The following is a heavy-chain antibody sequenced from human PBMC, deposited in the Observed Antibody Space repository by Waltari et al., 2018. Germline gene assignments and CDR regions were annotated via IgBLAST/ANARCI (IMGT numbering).Heavy chain of an antibody. CDR1: GFTFSSYG. Sequence: QVQLVESGGGVVQPGRSLRLSCAASGFTFSSYGMHWVRQAPGKGLDWVAVISDDGINKYYADSVKGRFTISRDNSKNTLYLQMNSLRAEDTAVYYCAKDKRYFDWLYYFDYWGQGTLVTVSS. D-gene: IGHD3-9*01. CDR2: ISDDGINK. V-gene: IGHV3-30*18. CDR3: AKDKRYFDWLYYFDY. J-gene: IGHJ4*02.